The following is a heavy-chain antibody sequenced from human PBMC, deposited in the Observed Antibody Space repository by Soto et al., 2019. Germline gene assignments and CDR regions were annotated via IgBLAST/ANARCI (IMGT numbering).Heavy chain of an antibody. J-gene: IGHJ3*02. Sequence: QVTLKESGPVLVKPTETLTLTCTVSGLSLSNAKLGVSWIRQPPGKALEWLAHIFSNDDKSYSTSLDRRLTISKDTSKSQVVLTMTNLDPVDSGTYYCAHREGDDYVWGSYKDAFDIWGQGTMVTVSS. CDR2: IFSNDDK. V-gene: IGHV2-26*01. CDR3: AHREGDDYVWGSYKDAFDI. D-gene: IGHD3-16*01. CDR1: GLSLSNAKLG.